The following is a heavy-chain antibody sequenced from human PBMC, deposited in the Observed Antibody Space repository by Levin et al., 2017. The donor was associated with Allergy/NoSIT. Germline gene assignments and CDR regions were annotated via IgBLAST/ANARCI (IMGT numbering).Heavy chain of an antibody. V-gene: IGHV4-34*01. J-gene: IGHJ6*02. D-gene: IGHD3-10*01. CDR1: GGSFSGYY. CDR2: INHSGST. Sequence: PSETLSLTCAVYGGSFSGYYWSWIRQPPGKGLEWIGEINHSGSTNYNPSLKSRVTVSVDTSKNQFSLKLSSVTAADTAVYYCARRRDRRVFGFIIKDGVDVWGQGTAVTVSS. CDR3: ARRRDRRVFGFIIKDGVDV.